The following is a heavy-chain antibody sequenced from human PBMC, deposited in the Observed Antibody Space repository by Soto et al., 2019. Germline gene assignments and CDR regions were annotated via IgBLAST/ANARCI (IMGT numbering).Heavy chain of an antibody. Sequence: ASVKVSCKASGYTFTSYGISWVRQAPGQGLEWMGWISAYNGNTNYAQKLQGRVTMTTDTSTSTAYMGLRSLRSDDTAVYYCARDDATIFGVVIGYWGQGTLVTVSS. J-gene: IGHJ4*02. V-gene: IGHV1-18*01. CDR3: ARDDATIFGVVIGY. CDR2: ISAYNGNT. D-gene: IGHD3-3*01. CDR1: GYTFTSYG.